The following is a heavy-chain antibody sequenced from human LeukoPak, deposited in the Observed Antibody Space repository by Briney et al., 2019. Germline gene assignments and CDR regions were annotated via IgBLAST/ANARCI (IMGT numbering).Heavy chain of an antibody. CDR2: INHSGST. J-gene: IGHJ3*02. V-gene: IGHV4-34*01. CDR3: ASWGPRRVGAFDI. D-gene: IGHD1-26*01. CDR1: GGSFSGYY. Sequence: KASETLSLTCAVDGGSFSGYYWSWIRQPPGKGLEWIGEINHSGSTNYNPSLKSRVTISVDTSKSQFSLKLSSVTAADTAVYYCASWGPRRVGAFDIWGQGTMVTVSS.